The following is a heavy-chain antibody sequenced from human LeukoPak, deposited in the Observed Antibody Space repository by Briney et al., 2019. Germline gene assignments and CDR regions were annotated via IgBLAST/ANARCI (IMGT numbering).Heavy chain of an antibody. Sequence: SVKVSCKASGGTFSSYAISWVRQAPGQGVEWMGGIIPIFGTANYAQKFQGRVTITADESTSTAYMELSSLRSEDTAVYYCARDRDYCSGGSCYPDAFDIWGQGTMVTVSS. J-gene: IGHJ3*02. CDR1: GGTFSSYA. CDR3: ARDRDYCSGGSCYPDAFDI. CDR2: IIPIFGTA. D-gene: IGHD2-15*01. V-gene: IGHV1-69*13.